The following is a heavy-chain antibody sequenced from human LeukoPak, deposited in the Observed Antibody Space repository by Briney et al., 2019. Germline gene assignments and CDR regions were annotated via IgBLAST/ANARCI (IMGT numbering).Heavy chain of an antibody. CDR2: ISGRGGST. V-gene: IGHV3-23*01. CDR1: SYA. Sequence: SYAMSWVRQAPGKGLEWVSAISGRGGSTYYADSVKGRFTISRDNSKNTLYLQMNSLRAEDTAVYYCAKEFHIFGAYYFDYWGQGTLVTVSS. CDR3: AKEFHIFGAYYFDY. D-gene: IGHD3-3*02. J-gene: IGHJ4*02.